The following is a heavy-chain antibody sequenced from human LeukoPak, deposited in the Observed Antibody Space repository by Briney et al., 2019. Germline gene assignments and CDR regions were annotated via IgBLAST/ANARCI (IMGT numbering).Heavy chain of an antibody. V-gene: IGHV3-23*01. J-gene: IGHJ4*02. CDR1: GFTFSSYA. D-gene: IGHD3-22*01. CDR3: AKEEGRGGGIVVTYFDY. Sequence: GGSLRLSCAASGFTFSSYAMSWVRQAPGKGLEWVSAISGSGGSTYYADSVKGRFTISRDNSKNTLYLQMNSLRAEDTAVYYCAKEEGRGGGIVVTYFDYWGQGTLVTVSS. CDR2: ISGSGGST.